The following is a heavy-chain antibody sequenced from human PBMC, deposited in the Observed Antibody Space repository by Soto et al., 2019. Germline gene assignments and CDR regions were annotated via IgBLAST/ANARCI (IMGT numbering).Heavy chain of an antibody. CDR2: IYYSGST. J-gene: IGHJ4*02. D-gene: IGHD6-19*01. CDR3: ARGYSSGWYDY. V-gene: IGHV4-59*01. CDR1: GGSISSYY. Sequence: SETLSLTCTVSGGSISSYYWSWIRQPPGKGLEWIGYIYYSGSTNYNPSLKSRVTISVDTSKNQFSLKLSSVTAADTAVYYCARGYSSGWYDYWGQGTLVTVSS.